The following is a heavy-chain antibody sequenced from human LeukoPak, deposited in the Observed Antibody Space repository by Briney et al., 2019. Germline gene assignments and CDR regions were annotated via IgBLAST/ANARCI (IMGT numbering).Heavy chain of an antibody. CDR2: ISSDSNYI. CDR1: GFTFSTYW. Sequence: PGGSLRLSCAASGFTFSTYWMYWVRQAPGKGLEWVSSISSDSNYIFYADSVQDRFTISRDNAENSLFLQMNSLRAEDTAVYYCASRYCTSTNCYAFDIWGQGTMVTVSS. V-gene: IGHV3-21*01. CDR3: ASRYCTSTNCYAFDI. D-gene: IGHD2-2*01. J-gene: IGHJ3*02.